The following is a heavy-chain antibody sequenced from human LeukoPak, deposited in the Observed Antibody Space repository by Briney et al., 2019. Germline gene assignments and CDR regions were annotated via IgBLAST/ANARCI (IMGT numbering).Heavy chain of an antibody. J-gene: IGHJ4*02. CDR3: ARSSGWYECFDY. D-gene: IGHD6-19*01. CDR2: INPSGGST. Sequence: ASVKVSCKASGYTFTSYDINWVRQATGQGLEWMGIINPSGGSTSYAQKFQGRVTMTRDMSTSTVYMELSSLRSEDTAVYYCARSSGWYECFDYWGQGTLVTVSS. V-gene: IGHV1-46*01. CDR1: GYTFTSYD.